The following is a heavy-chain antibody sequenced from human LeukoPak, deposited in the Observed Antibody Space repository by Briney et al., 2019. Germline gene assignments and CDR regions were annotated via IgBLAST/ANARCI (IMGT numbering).Heavy chain of an antibody. CDR3: ARGLSAIVH. D-gene: IGHD2-21*02. CDR1: GGSFSGYY. Sequence: PSETPSLTCAVYGGSFSGYYWSWIRQPPGKGLEWIGEINHSGSTNYNPSLKSRVTISVDTSKNQFSLKLRSVTAADTAVYYCARGLSAIVHWGQGTLVTVYS. V-gene: IGHV4-34*01. CDR2: INHSGST. J-gene: IGHJ4*02.